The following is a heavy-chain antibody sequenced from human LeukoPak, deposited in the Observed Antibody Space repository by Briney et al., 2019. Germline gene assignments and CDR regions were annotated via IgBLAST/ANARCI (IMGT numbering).Heavy chain of an antibody. Sequence: SETLSLTCTVSGGSISSYYWSWIRQPPGPGLELNGYIYYNGSTNYNPSLNSRVTMSIDPSKNQLSPELSSVTAADTAVYYCARHCVDEHLVLFDYWGQGTLVTVSS. J-gene: IGHJ4*02. CDR1: GGSISSYY. D-gene: IGHD6-6*01. CDR2: IYYNGST. V-gene: IGHV4-59*08. CDR3: ARHCVDEHLVLFDY.